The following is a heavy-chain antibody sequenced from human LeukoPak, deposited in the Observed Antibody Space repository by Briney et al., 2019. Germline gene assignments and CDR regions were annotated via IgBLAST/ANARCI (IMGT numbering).Heavy chain of an antibody. V-gene: IGHV3-13*01. CDR2: IGTAGDT. D-gene: IGHD5-24*01. CDR3: AKEKEMATIRDYFDY. CDR1: GFTFSSFD. J-gene: IGHJ4*02. Sequence: GGSLRLSCAASGFTFSSFDMHWVRQATGKGLEWVSGIGTAGDTYYPGSVKGRFTISRENGKNSLYLQMNSLRAEDTAVYYCAKEKEMATIRDYFDYWGQGTLVTVSS.